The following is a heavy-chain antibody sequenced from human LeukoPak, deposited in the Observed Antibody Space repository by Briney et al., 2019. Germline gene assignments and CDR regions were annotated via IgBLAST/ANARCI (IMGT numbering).Heavy chain of an antibody. J-gene: IGHJ6*02. CDR3: ARTCSSTSCYFGGYYGMDV. CDR2: ISSSSSYI. Sequence: GGSLRLSCAASGFTFSSYAMSWVRQAPGKGLEWVSSISSSSSYIYYADSVKGRFTISRDNAKNSLYLQMNSLRAEDTAVYYCARTCSSTSCYFGGYYGMDVWGQGTTVTVSS. D-gene: IGHD2-2*01. V-gene: IGHV3-21*01. CDR1: GFTFSSYA.